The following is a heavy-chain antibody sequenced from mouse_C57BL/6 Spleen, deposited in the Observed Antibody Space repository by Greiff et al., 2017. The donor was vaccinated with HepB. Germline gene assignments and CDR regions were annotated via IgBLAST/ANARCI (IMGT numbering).Heavy chain of an antibody. CDR1: GYAFSSYW. CDR2: IYPGDGDT. V-gene: IGHV1-80*01. CDR3: AREDYYGTYWYFDV. J-gene: IGHJ1*03. Sequence: QVQLKESGAELVKPGASVKISCKASGYAFSSYWMNWVKQRPGKGLEWIGQIYPGDGDTNYNGKFKGKATLTADKSSSTAYMQLSSLTSEDSAVYFCAREDYYGTYWYFDVWGTGTTVTVSS. D-gene: IGHD1-1*01.